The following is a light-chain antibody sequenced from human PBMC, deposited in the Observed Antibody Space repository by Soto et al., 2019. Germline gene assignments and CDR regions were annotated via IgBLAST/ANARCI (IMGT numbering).Light chain of an antibody. J-gene: IGKJ1*01. CDR3: QQYDSSPRT. CDR1: QSVSSSY. Sequence: EIVLTQSPGTLSLSPGERATLSCRASQSVSSSYLAWYQQKPGQAPRLLIYRTSNRATGIPDRFSGSGSGTDFTLTISRLEPDDFAVYWCQQYDSSPRTFGQGTKVEIK. CDR2: RTS. V-gene: IGKV3-20*01.